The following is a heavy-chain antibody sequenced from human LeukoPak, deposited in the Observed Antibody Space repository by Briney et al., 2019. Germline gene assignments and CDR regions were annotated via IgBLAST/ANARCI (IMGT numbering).Heavy chain of an antibody. Sequence: TGGSLRLSCAASGLTLSSHAMHWVRQAPGKGLEYVSSIVSNGGNTYYADSVRGRFTISKDNSKDTVYLQMGSLRPEDTAVYYCARGGYYAASDIWGQGALVTVSS. V-gene: IGHV3-64*02. CDR1: GLTLSSHA. CDR2: IVSNGGNT. D-gene: IGHD3-3*01. J-gene: IGHJ4*02. CDR3: ARGGYYAASDI.